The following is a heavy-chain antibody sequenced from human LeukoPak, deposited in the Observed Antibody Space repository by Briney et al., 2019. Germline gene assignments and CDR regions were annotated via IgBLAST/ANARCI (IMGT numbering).Heavy chain of an antibody. J-gene: IGHJ6*02. D-gene: IGHD1-26*01. V-gene: IGHV3-53*01. CDR2: IYSGGST. CDR3: ARTRWDDPYGLDV. CDR1: GFTVSSNY. Sequence: GGSLRLSCAASGFTVSSNYMSWVRQAPGKGLEWVSVIYSGGSTFYADSVKGRFTISRDSSKNTLYLQMNSLRAEDTAVYFCARTRWDDPYGLDVWGQGTTVTVSS.